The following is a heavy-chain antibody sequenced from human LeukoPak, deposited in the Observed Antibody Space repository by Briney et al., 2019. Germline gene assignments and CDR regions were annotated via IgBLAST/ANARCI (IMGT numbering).Heavy chain of an antibody. CDR2: ISAYNGNT. CDR3: ARGINVLRFLEWLTNPLYYFDY. Sequence: ASVKVSCKASGYTFTSYGISWVRQAPGQGLEWMGWISAYNGNTNYAQKLQGRVTMTTDTSTSTAYMELRSLRSDDTAVYYCARGINVLRFLEWLTNPLYYFDYWGQGTLVTVSS. D-gene: IGHD3-3*01. J-gene: IGHJ4*02. V-gene: IGHV1-18*01. CDR1: GYTFTSYG.